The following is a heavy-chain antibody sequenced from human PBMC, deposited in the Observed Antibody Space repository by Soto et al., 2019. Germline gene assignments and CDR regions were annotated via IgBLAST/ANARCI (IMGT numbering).Heavy chain of an antibody. CDR1: GGSVSGYF. Sequence: TLSLTCAVYGGSVSGYFWSWIRQPPGKGLEWIGEINHSGTTSYSPSLDSRVTTSVDTSKNQFSLRLSSVTAADTAIYYCARRYCSDSYCSYFDYWGRGTLVTVSS. CDR2: INHSGTT. V-gene: IGHV4-34*01. D-gene: IGHD2-15*01. CDR3: ARRYCSDSYCSYFDY. J-gene: IGHJ4*02.